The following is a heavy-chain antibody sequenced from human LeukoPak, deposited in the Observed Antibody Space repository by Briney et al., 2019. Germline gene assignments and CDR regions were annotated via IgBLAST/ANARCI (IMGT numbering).Heavy chain of an antibody. D-gene: IGHD5-18*01. CDR2: ISSSSSYI. J-gene: IGHJ4*02. Sequence: GGSLRLSCAASGFTFSSYSMNWVRQAPGKGLEWVSSISSSSSYIYYADSVQGRFTIYRDNAKNSLYLQMTSLRAEDTAVYYCARSPTHVDTAMVYWGQGTLVTVSS. CDR3: ARSPTHVDTAMVY. CDR1: GFTFSSYS. V-gene: IGHV3-21*01.